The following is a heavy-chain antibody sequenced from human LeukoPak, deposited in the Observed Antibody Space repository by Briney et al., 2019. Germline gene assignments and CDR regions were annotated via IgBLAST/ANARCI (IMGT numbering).Heavy chain of an antibody. CDR1: GFTFSSYV. D-gene: IGHD3-10*01. CDR2: ISYDGSNE. V-gene: IGHV3-30*04. CDR3: AKGQSGVRGVMED. J-gene: IGHJ4*02. Sequence: GGSLRLSCAASGFTFSSYVMHWVRQAPGKGLEWVAIISYDGSNEYYADSVKGRFTISRDNSKNTLYLQMNSLRAADTAVYYCAKGQSGVRGVMEDWGQGTLVTVSS.